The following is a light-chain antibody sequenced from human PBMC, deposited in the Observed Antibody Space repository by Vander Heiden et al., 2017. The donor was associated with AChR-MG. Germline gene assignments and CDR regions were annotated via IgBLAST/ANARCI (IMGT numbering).Light chain of an antibody. J-gene: IGKJ1*01. Sequence: DIQMTQSPLSLSASVGERVTVTCRASESISISLNWYQQKPGTAPRLLIYAASSLQSGVPPRFSGSGSGTDFTLTISNLQPEDVATYYCQQSHRNPRTFGQGTKVGVK. CDR1: ESISIS. CDR2: AAS. CDR3: QQSHRNPRT. V-gene: IGKV1-39*01.